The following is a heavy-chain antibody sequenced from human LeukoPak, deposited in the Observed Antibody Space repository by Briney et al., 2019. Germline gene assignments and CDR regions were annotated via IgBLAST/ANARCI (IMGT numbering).Heavy chain of an antibody. V-gene: IGHV1-18*01. D-gene: IGHD2-2*01. CDR2: ISGYNGNT. CDR1: GGTFSSYG. CDR3: TRVGCSSTTCYPERDY. J-gene: IGHJ4*02. Sequence: GSSVKVSCKTSGGTFSSYGISWVRQAPGQGLEWMGWISGYNGNTKYAQKFQGRVTMTTDTSTSTASMELRSLRSDDTAVYYCTRVGCSSTTCYPERDYWGQGTLVIVSS.